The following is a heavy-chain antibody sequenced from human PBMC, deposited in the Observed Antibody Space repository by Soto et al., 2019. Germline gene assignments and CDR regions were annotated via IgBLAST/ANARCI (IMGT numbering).Heavy chain of an antibody. Sequence: SETLSLTCTISGGSINNSSYYWGWIRQPPGKGLEWIGTMYYSGRTYYNPSLNSRVTISEDTSKNQFSLKLLSVTTADTAVYFCAAGEASSRNLAPYYLDFWGQGTLVTVSS. J-gene: IGHJ4*02. V-gene: IGHV4-39*07. CDR3: AAGEASSRNLAPYYLDF. D-gene: IGHD6-13*01. CDR2: MYYSGRT. CDR1: GGSINNSSYY.